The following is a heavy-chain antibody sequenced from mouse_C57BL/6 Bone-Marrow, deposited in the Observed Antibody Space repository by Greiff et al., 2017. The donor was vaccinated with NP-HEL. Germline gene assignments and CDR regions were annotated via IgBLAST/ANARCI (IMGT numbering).Heavy chain of an antibody. CDR2: IYPGDGDT. V-gene: IGHV1-80*01. CDR3: ASLTAQATFDY. D-gene: IGHD3-2*02. J-gene: IGHJ2*01. Sequence: VQLQESGAELVKPGASVKISCKASGYAFSSYWMNWVKQRPGKGLEWIGQIYPGDGDTNYNGKFKGKATLTADKSSSTAYMQLSSLTSEDSAVYFCASLTAQATFDYWGQGTTLTVSS. CDR1: GYAFSSYW.